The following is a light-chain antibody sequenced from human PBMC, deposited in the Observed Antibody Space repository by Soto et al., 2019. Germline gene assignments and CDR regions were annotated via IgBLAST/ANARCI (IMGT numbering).Light chain of an antibody. J-gene: IGKJ1*01. CDR1: QDIRSD. CDR3: LQDHSYPWT. CDR2: AAS. V-gene: IGKV1-6*01. Sequence: AIQLTQSPSSLSASVGYRVTTIRSLGQDIRSDLGWYQHKPGKAPRLLIHAASSLQSGVPSTFSGSASGTEFTLTISSLQTEDLASYYCLQDHSYPWTFGKGTKVDIK.